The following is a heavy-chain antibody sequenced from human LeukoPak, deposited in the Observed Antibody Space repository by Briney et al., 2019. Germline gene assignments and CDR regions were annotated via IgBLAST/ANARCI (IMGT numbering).Heavy chain of an antibody. D-gene: IGHD3-22*01. J-gene: IGHJ4*02. CDR2: IYYSGST. CDR3: ARGNSSGYYSAPMPDY. V-gene: IGHV4-61*08. CDR1: GGSISSGGYY. Sequence: KSSQTLSLTCTVSGGSISSGGYYWSWIRQPPGKGLEWIGYIYYSGSTNYDPSLKSRVTISVDTSKNQFSLKLSSVTAADTAIYYCARGNSSGYYSAPMPDYWGQGTLVTVSS.